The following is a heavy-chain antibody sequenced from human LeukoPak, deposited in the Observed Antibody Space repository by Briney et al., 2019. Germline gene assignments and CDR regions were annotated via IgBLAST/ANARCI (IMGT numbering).Heavy chain of an antibody. V-gene: IGHV4-4*07. CDR2: ISTSGST. J-gene: IGHJ6*02. CDR3: AREDPQTTVPEGMDV. CDR1: GGSISTYY. D-gene: IGHD4-17*01. Sequence: LETLSLTCTVSGGSISTYYWNWIRQPAGKGLEWIGRISTSGSTTYNPSLKSRVTISVDTSKNQFSLQLRSVTAADTAVYYCAREDPQTTVPEGMDVWGQGTTVIVSS.